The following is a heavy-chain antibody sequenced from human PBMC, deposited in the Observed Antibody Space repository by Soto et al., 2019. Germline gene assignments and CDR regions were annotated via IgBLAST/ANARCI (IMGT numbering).Heavy chain of an antibody. D-gene: IGHD2-2*01. CDR1: GFTFSSYG. Sequence: GGSLRLSCAASGFTFSSYGMHWVRQAPGKGLEWVAVIWYDGSNKYYADSVKGRFTISRDNSKNTLYLQMNSLRAEDTAVYYCARDLSTVVPAALGPGDYWGQGTLVTVSS. CDR2: IWYDGSNK. CDR3: ARDLSTVVPAALGPGDY. J-gene: IGHJ4*02. V-gene: IGHV3-33*01.